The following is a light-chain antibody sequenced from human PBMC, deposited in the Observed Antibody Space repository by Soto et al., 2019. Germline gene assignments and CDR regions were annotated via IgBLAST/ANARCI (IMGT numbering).Light chain of an antibody. Sequence: QSVLTQPPSVSGAPGQRVTLSCTPSSSNIGSGYDVHWYQQLPGTVPKLHIYGNSNRPSGVPDRFSGSKSGTSASLAITGLQAEDEDDYYCQSYDRSLSGWVFGGGTKLTVL. V-gene: IGLV1-40*01. CDR2: GNS. J-gene: IGLJ3*02. CDR1: SSNIGSGYD. CDR3: QSYDRSLSGWV.